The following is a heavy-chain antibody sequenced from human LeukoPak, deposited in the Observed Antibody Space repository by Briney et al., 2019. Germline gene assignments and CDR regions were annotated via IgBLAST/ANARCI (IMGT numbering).Heavy chain of an antibody. J-gene: IGHJ6*02. Sequence: SETLSLTCTVSGGSISSGSYYWSWIRQPAGKGLEWIGRIYTSGSTNYNPSLKSRVTISVDTSKNQFSLKLSSVTAADTAVYYCAGSDYGMDVWGQGTTVTVSS. CDR1: GGSISSGSYY. CDR2: IYTSGST. CDR3: AGSDYGMDV. V-gene: IGHV4-61*02.